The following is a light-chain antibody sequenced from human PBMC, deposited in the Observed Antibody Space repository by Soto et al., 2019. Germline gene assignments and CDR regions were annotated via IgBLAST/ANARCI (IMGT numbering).Light chain of an antibody. CDR2: EVT. V-gene: IGLV2-23*02. J-gene: IGLJ1*01. CDR3: CSYAGSSTYV. Sequence: QSALTKPAAVSGSPGQSITISCTGTSSDVGSYNLVSWYQQHPGKAPKFMIFEVTQRPSGVSNRFSGSKSGNTASLTISGLQAEDEADYYCCSYAGSSTYVFGTGTKVTVL. CDR1: SSDVGSYNL.